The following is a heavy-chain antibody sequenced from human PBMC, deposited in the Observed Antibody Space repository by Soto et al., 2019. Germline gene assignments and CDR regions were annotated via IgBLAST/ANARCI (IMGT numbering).Heavy chain of an antibody. Sequence: ASVKVSCKASGYTFTSFDINWVRQATGQGLEWMGWMNPNSGNTGYAQKFQGRVTMTRNTSISTAYMELSSLRSEDTAVYYCARAYTWGVTVAGTWGQEPWSPSPQ. CDR3: ARAYTWGVTVAGT. J-gene: IGHJ4*02. CDR1: GYTFTSFD. CDR2: MNPNSGNT. D-gene: IGHD6-19*01. V-gene: IGHV1-8*01.